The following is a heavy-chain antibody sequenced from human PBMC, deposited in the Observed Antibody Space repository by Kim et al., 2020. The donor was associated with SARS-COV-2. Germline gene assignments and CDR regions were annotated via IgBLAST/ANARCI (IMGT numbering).Heavy chain of an antibody. D-gene: IGHD2-21*02. Sequence: ASVKVSCKVSGYTLTELSMHWVRQAPGKGLEWMGGFDPEDGETIYAQKFQGRVTMTEDTSTDTAYMELSSLRSEDTAVYYCATNPKYCGGDCSSGWFDPWGQGTLVTVSS. CDR2: FDPEDGET. J-gene: IGHJ5*02. CDR1: GYTLTELS. CDR3: ATNPKYCGGDCSSGWFDP. V-gene: IGHV1-24*01.